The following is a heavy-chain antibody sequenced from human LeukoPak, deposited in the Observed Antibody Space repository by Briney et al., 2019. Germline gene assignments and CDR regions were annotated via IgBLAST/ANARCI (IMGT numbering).Heavy chain of an antibody. CDR2: IYYSGTT. Sequence: PSETLSLTCTVSGGSISRYYWSWVRQSPGKGLEWIGHIYYSGTTNYNPSLKSRITISVDTSKNQFSLKLNSVTAADTAVYFCARQYGNYLWGYWGQGTLVTVSS. CDR3: ARQYGNYLWGY. V-gene: IGHV4-59*08. J-gene: IGHJ4*02. D-gene: IGHD3-16*01. CDR1: GGSISRYY.